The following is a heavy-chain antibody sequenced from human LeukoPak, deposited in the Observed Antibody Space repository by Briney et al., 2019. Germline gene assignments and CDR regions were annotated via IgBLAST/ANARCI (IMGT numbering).Heavy chain of an antibody. CDR3: VRSGYTYGQYGMDV. V-gene: IGHV5-10-1*01. Sequence: GEPLKISCKGSGYIFTSYWITWVRQMPGKGLEWMGMIDPTDSYTNYSPSFQGHVTISVDKSITTAYLQWSSLKASDTAMYYCVRSGYTYGQYGMDVWGQGTTVTVSS. CDR1: GYIFTSYW. CDR2: IDPTDSYT. J-gene: IGHJ6*02. D-gene: IGHD2-15*01.